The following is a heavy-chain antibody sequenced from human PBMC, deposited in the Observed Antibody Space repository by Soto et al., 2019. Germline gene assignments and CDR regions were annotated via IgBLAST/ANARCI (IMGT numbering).Heavy chain of an antibody. D-gene: IGHD2-2*01. J-gene: IGHJ4*02. CDR3: ARSIEEQLNSSLSRPTIDY. CDR2: ISAYNGNT. Sequence: ASVKVSCKASGYTFTSYGISWVRQAPGQGLEWMGWISAYNGNTNYAQKLQGRVTMTTDTSTSTAYMELRSLRSDDTAVYYCARSIEEQLNSSLSRPTIDYWGQGTLVTVSS. V-gene: IGHV1-18*01. CDR1: GYTFTSYG.